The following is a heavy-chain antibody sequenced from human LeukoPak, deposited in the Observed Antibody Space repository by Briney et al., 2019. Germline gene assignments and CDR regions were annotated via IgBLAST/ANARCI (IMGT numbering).Heavy chain of an antibody. CDR1: GYTFTSYG. CDR2: ISAYNGNT. V-gene: IGHV1-18*01. Sequence: HRASVKVSCKASGYTFTSYGISWVRQAPGQGLEWMGWISAYNGNTNYAQKLQGRVTMTTDTSTSTAYMELRSLRSDDTAVYYCATFHETYSSSWYGEGPATIDYWGQGTLVTVSS. J-gene: IGHJ4*02. CDR3: ATFHETYSSSWYGEGPATIDY. D-gene: IGHD6-13*01.